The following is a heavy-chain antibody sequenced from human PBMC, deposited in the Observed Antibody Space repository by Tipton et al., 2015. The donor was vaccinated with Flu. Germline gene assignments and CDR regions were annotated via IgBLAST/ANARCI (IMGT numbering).Heavy chain of an antibody. J-gene: IGHJ4*02. Sequence: SLRLSCAASGFTFDDYGMSWVRQAPGKGLEWVSGINWNGGTTGYADSVKGRFIISRDNAKNSLSLQMNSLRAEETALYFCARDRTRLASPLDYWGQGTLVTVSS. CDR2: INWNGGTT. CDR3: ARDRTRLASPLDY. V-gene: IGHV3-20*04. D-gene: IGHD3-16*01. CDR1: GFTFDDYG.